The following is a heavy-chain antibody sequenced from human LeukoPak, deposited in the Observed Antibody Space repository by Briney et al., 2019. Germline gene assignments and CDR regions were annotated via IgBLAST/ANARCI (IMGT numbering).Heavy chain of an antibody. D-gene: IGHD3-10*01. CDR2: MKPDSGNT. Sequence: ASVKVSCKASGYTFISYDINWVRQATGQGLEWMGWMKPDSGNTGYAQKFQDRVTMTRNTSTNTAYMELSSLTSEDTAVYYCTRVPRELSGKWGQGTLVTVSS. J-gene: IGHJ4*02. V-gene: IGHV1-8*01. CDR3: TRVPRELSGK. CDR1: GYTFISYD.